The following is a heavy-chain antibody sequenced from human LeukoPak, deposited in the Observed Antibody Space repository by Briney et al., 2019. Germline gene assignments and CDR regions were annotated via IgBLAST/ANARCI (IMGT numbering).Heavy chain of an antibody. D-gene: IGHD2-8*02. V-gene: IGHV3-30*18. CDR1: GFTFSSYG. CDR2: ISYDGSNK. J-gene: IGHJ6*04. Sequence: GRSLRLSCAASGFTFSSYGMHWVRQAPGKGLEWVAVISYDGSNKYYADSVKGRFTISRDNSKNTLYLQMNSLRAEDTAVYYCAKDMGSGGYYGMDVWGKGTTVTVSP. CDR3: AKDMGSGGYYGMDV.